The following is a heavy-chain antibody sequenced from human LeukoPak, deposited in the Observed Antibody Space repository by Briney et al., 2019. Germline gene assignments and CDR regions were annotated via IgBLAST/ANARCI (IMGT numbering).Heavy chain of an antibody. CDR3: AKDRPAIVVVPAAIGD. CDR1: GFTFSSSA. CDR2: ISGRGGVT. Sequence: GGSLRLSCAASGFTFSSSAMSWVRQAPGKGLQWVSTISGRGGVTYYADSVKGRFTISRDNSKNTLYLQMNSLRAEDTAVYYCAKDRPAIVVVPAAIGDWGQGTLVTVSS. D-gene: IGHD2-2*01. V-gene: IGHV3-23*01. J-gene: IGHJ4*02.